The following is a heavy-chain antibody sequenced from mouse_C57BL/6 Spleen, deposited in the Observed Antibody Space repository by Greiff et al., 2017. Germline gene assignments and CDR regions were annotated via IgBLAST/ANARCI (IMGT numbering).Heavy chain of an antibody. V-gene: IGHV1-69*01. D-gene: IGHD1-1*01. CDR1: GYTFTSYW. Sequence: QVQLQQPGAELVMPGASVKLSCKASGYTFTSYWMHWVKQRPGQGLEWIGEIDPSDSYTNYNQKFKGKSTLTVDKSSSTAYMQLSSLTSEDSAVYYCAREGTTVPWFAYWGQGTLVTVSA. CDR2: IDPSDSYT. CDR3: AREGTTVPWFAY. J-gene: IGHJ3*01.